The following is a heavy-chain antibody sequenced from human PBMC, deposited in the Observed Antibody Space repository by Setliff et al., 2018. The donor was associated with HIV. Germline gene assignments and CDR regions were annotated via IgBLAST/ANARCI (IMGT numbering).Heavy chain of an antibody. CDR2: IDPTGTYT. CDR3: AKVDDGQCNTFNCRDFDY. V-gene: IGHV3-23*05. Sequence: GGSLRLSCAASGLTLSTYSMSWVRQAPGKGLEWVSAIDPTGTYTYYADAVKGRFTISRDNFRNTLSLQMNSLTAEDSAIYYCAKVDDGQCNTFNCRDFDYWGRGTLVTVSA. D-gene: IGHD1-1*01. CDR1: GLTLSTYS. J-gene: IGHJ4*02.